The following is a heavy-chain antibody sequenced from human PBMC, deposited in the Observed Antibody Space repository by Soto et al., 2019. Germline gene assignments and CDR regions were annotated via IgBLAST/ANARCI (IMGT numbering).Heavy chain of an antibody. Sequence: GGSLRLSCAASGFTFSSYAMSWVRQAPGKGLEWVSAISGSGGSTYYADSVKGRFTISRDNSKNTLYLQMNSLRAGDTAVYYCAKDRVGVELVLFYYYYYMDVWGKGTTVTVSS. CDR2: ISGSGGST. V-gene: IGHV3-23*01. CDR1: GFTFSSYA. CDR3: AKDRVGVELVLFYYYYYMDV. J-gene: IGHJ6*03. D-gene: IGHD6-13*01.